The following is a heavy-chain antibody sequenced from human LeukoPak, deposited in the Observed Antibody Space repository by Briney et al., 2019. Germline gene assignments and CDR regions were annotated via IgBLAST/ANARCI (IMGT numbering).Heavy chain of an antibody. V-gene: IGHV3-7*01. CDR3: ARDLDSSSWYGRDF. Sequence: GSLRLSCAASGFIFSSYWMNWVRQAPGNGLEWVANIKQDGSETYYVDSVKGRFTISRDNAKNSLYLEMNSLRVEDTAVYYCARDLDSSSWYGRDFWGQGTLVTVSS. D-gene: IGHD6-13*01. CDR1: GFIFSSYW. J-gene: IGHJ4*02. CDR2: IKQDGSET.